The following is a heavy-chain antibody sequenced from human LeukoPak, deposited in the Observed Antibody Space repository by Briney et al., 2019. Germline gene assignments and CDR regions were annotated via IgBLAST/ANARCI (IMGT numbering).Heavy chain of an antibody. CDR3: ARDGRTTVTTFFDY. D-gene: IGHD4-17*01. CDR2: TSGSGGST. CDR1: GFTFSSYG. V-gene: IGHV3-23*01. Sequence: GGSLRLSCAASGFTFSSYGMSWVRQAPGKGLEWVSATSGSGGSTYYADSVKGRFTISRDNSKNTLYLQMNSLRAEDTAVYYCARDGRTTVTTFFDYWGQGTLVTVSS. J-gene: IGHJ4*02.